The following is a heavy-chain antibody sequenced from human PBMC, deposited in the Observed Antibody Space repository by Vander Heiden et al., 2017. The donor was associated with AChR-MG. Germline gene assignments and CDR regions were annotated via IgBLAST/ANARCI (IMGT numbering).Heavy chain of an antibody. CDR2: INAGNGNT. J-gene: IGHJ5*02. Sequence: VKVSCKASGYTFTSYAMHWVRQAPGQRLEWMGWINAGNGNTKYSQKFQGRVTITRDTSASTAYMELSSLRSEDTAVYYCARSRIAAASWFDPWGQGTLVTVSS. CDR1: GYTFTSYA. V-gene: IGHV1-3*01. D-gene: IGHD6-13*01. CDR3: ARSRIAAASWFDP.